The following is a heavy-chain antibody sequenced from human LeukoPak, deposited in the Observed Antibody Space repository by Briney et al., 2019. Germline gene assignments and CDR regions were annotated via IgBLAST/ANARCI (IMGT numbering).Heavy chain of an antibody. CDR1: GFTFSSYA. Sequence: GGSLRLSCAASGFTFSSYAMHWVRQAPGKGLEWVAVISYDGSNKYYADSVKGRFTISRDNAKNSLYLQMNSLRAEDTALYYCAKDGYYGSGSYYPYYFDYWGQGTLVTVSS. CDR2: ISYDGSNK. D-gene: IGHD3-10*01. V-gene: IGHV3-30*04. J-gene: IGHJ4*02. CDR3: AKDGYYGSGSYYPYYFDY.